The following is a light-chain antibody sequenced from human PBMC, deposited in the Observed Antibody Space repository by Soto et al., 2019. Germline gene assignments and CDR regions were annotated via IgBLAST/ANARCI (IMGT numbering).Light chain of an antibody. V-gene: IGKV1-39*01. CDR2: AAS. CDR3: QQCYGFPLT. J-gene: IGKJ1*01. Sequence: DYQKTQSPSSLSASIRNRVTIPCRASQTISSYLDWYQQKPGKAPNLLIYAASTLQSGVPSRFSGSGSGTDFTLTISRLQAEDFATYYCQQCYGFPLTFGPGTKVDI. CDR1: QTISSY.